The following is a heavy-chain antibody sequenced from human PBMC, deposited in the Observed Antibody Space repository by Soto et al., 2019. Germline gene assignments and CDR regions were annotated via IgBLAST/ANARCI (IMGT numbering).Heavy chain of an antibody. CDR1: GFSLSTTGEG. V-gene: IGHV2-5*01. J-gene: IGHJ4*02. CDR3: AQVDDVAALFAY. D-gene: IGHD6-6*01. Sequence: QITLKESGPTLVKPTQTLTLTCTFSGFSLSTTGEGVGWIRQPPGKALELLAVIYWNDDKSYSPSLKSRLTISKDTSKKQVVLTMMNMAPVDTGTYYCAQVDDVAALFAYLGQGTLVTVSS. CDR2: IYWNDDK.